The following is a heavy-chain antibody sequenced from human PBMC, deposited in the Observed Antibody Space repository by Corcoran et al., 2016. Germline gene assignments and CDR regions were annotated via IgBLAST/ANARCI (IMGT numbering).Heavy chain of an antibody. CDR3: ARGRLWFGELGAFGI. Sequence: QVQLQESGPGLVKPSETLSLTCTVSGGSISSYYWSWIRQPAGKGLEWIGRIYTSGSTNYNPSLKSRVTISVDTSKNQFSLKLSPVTAGDTAVYYWARGRLWFGELGAFGIRGQGTIVTVSS. CDR2: IYTSGST. J-gene: IGHJ3*02. V-gene: IGHV4-4*07. D-gene: IGHD3-10*01. CDR1: GGSISSYY.